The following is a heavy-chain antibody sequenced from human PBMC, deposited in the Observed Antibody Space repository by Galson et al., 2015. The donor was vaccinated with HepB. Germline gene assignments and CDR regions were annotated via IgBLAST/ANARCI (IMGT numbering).Heavy chain of an antibody. D-gene: IGHD3-10*01. J-gene: IGHJ6*03. CDR2: ISGSGGST. CDR1: GFTFSSYA. CDR3: AKDQAGGYYYMDV. V-gene: IGHV3-23*01. Sequence: SLRLSCAASGFTFSSYAMSWVRQAPGKGLEWVSAISGSGGSTYYADSVKGRFTISRDNSKNTLYLQMNSLRAEDTAVYYCAKDQAGGYYYMDVWGKGTTVTVSS.